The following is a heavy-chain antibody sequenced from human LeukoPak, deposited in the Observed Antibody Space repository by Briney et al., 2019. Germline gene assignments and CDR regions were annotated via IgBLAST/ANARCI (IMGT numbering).Heavy chain of an antibody. D-gene: IGHD6-19*01. CDR2: ISGSGGST. V-gene: IGHV3-23*01. CDR3: AKDLGIAVAGDFDY. J-gene: IGHJ4*02. Sequence: GGSLRLSYAASGFTFSSYAMSWVRQAPGTGLEWVSAISGSGGSTYYADSVKGRFTISRDNSKNTLYLQMNSLRAEDTAVYYCAKDLGIAVAGDFDYWGQGTLVTVSS. CDR1: GFTFSSYA.